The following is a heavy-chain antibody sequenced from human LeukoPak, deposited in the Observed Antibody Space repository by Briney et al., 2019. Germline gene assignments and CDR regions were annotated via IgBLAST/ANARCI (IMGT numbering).Heavy chain of an antibody. V-gene: IGHV3-30*02. CDR2: IRYDGSNK. J-gene: IGHJ3*02. D-gene: IGHD2-2*01. CDR1: GFTFGSYG. Sequence: GGSLRLSCAASGFTFGSYGMHWVRQAPGKGLEWVAFIRYDGSNKYYVDSVKGRFTISRDNSKSTLYLQMNSLRAEDTAVYYCAKDRGDGGYCSTTSCFDAFDIWGQGTMVTVSS. CDR3: AKDRGDGGYCSTTSCFDAFDI.